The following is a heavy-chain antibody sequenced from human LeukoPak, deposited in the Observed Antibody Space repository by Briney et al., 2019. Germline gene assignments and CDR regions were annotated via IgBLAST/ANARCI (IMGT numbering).Heavy chain of an antibody. CDR2: ISSSSSTI. CDR1: GFTFSSYS. Sequence: GGSLRLSCAASGFTFSSYSMNWVRQAPGKGLEWVSYISSSSSTIYYADSVKGRFTISRDNAKNSLYLKMNSLRAEDTAVYYCARGGGIQLNYWGQGTLVTVSS. CDR3: ARGGGIQLNY. V-gene: IGHV3-48*01. J-gene: IGHJ4*02. D-gene: IGHD5-18*01.